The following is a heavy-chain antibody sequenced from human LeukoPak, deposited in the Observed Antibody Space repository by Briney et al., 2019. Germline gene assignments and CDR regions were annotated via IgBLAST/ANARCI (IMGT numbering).Heavy chain of an antibody. D-gene: IGHD2-2*02. CDR3: ARESGGNTPYYFDY. V-gene: IGHV3-23*01. Sequence: PGGSLRLSCAASGFTFSSYAMSWVRQAPGKGLEWVSAISGSGGSTYYADSVKGRFTISRDNSKNTLYLQMNNLRVEDTAVYYCARESGGNTPYYFDYWGQGTLVTVSS. CDR1: GFTFSSYA. J-gene: IGHJ4*02. CDR2: ISGSGGST.